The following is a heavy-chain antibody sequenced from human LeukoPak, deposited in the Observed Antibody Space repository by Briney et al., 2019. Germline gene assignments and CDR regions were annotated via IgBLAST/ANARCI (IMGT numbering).Heavy chain of an antibody. V-gene: IGHV4-4*09. CDR3: AIAAAGTNHFDY. Sequence: SETLSHTCTVPGGSISSYYWSWIRQPPRKGLEWIGYTYTSGSTNYNPSLKSRVTISVDTSKNQFSLKLSSVTAADTAVYYCAIAAAGTNHFDYWGQGTLVTVSS. CDR1: GGSISSYY. J-gene: IGHJ4*02. D-gene: IGHD6-13*01. CDR2: TYTSGST.